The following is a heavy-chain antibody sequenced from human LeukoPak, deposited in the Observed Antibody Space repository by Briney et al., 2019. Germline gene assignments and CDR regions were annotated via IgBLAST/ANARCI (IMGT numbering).Heavy chain of an antibody. J-gene: IGHJ4*02. CDR3: ARDVFWRGSDY. V-gene: IGHV4-30-4*08. D-gene: IGHD3-3*01. Sequence: KSSETLSLTCTVSGGSISSGDYYWNWIRQPPGKGLGWIGYIYYSGTTYYNPSLKSRVTISVDTSKNQFSLKLTSVTAADTAVYYCARDVFWRGSDYWGQGTLVTVSS. CDR1: GGSISSGDYY. CDR2: IYYSGTT.